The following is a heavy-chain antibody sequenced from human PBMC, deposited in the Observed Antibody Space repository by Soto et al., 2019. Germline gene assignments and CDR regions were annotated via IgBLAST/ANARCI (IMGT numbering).Heavy chain of an antibody. Sequence: VGSLRLSCAATGFTFSSYYMSWVRQAQGKGLEWVANVNEDGSEKYYVDSVKGRFTVSRDNAKNSLYLQMNSLRAEDTAVYYCARASYFRPSGSYYFVSWGQGALVTVSS. D-gene: IGHD3-10*01. CDR2: VNEDGSEK. V-gene: IGHV3-7*01. J-gene: IGHJ4*02. CDR1: GFTFSSYY. CDR3: ARASYFRPSGSYYFVS.